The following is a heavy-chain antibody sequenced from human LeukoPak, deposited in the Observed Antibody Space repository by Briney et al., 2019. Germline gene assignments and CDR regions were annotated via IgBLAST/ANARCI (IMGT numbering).Heavy chain of an antibody. V-gene: IGHV3-23*01. CDR1: GFTFSSYA. CDR2: ISGSGGST. Sequence: GGSLRLSCAASGFTFSSYAMSWVRQAPGKGLEWVSAISGSGGSTYYADSVKGRFTISRDNSKNTLYLQMNSLRAEDTAVYYCAKELLVVVAAYSSSYDYWGQGTLVTVPS. J-gene: IGHJ4*02. CDR3: AKELLVVVAAYSSSYDY. D-gene: IGHD2-15*01.